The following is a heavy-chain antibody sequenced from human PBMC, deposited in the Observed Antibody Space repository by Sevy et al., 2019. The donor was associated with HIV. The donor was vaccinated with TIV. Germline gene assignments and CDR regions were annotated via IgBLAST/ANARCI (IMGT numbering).Heavy chain of an antibody. J-gene: IGHJ5*02. CDR1: GYTFTTHD. V-gene: IGHV1-8*03. D-gene: IGHD4-4*01. CDR2: MNPNSGGA. Sequence: ASVKVSCKASGYTFTTHDINWVRQATGRGLEWMGWMNPNSGGAAYARNFQGRVTITRNTSISTDYMELSSLTYEDTAVYYCARGGRPGDSDYHWFDPWGQGTLVTVSS. CDR3: ARGGRPGDSDYHWFDP.